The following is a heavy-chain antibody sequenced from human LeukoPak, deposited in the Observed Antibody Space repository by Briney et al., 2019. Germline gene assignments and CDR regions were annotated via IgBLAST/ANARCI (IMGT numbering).Heavy chain of an antibody. CDR2: INPNSGGT. Sequence: ASVKVSCKASGYTFTGYYMHWVRQAPGQGLEWMGWINPNSGGTNYAQKFQGRVTMTRDTSISTAYMELSRLRSDDTAVCYCARRGSSTRYDAFDIWGQGTMVTVSS. CDR1: GYTFTGYY. CDR3: ARRGSSTRYDAFDI. D-gene: IGHD2-2*01. J-gene: IGHJ3*02. V-gene: IGHV1-2*02.